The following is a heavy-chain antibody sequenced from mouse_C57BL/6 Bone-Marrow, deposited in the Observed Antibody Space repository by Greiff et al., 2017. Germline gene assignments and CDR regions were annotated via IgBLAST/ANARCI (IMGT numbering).Heavy chain of an antibody. CDR2: IDPETGGT. J-gene: IGHJ2*01. CDR1: GYTFTDYE. Sequence: QVHVKQSGAELVRPGASVTLSCKASGYTFTDYEMHWVKQTPVHGLEWIGAIDPETGGTAYNQKFKGKAILTADKSSSTAYMELRSLTSEDSAVYYCTKTAQVSYYFDYWGQGTTLTVSS. CDR3: TKTAQVSYYFDY. D-gene: IGHD3-2*02. V-gene: IGHV1-15*01.